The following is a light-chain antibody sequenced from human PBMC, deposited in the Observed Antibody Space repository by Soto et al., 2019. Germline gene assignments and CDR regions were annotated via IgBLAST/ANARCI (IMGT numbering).Light chain of an antibody. CDR2: EVS. V-gene: IGLV2-14*01. Sequence: QSALTQPASVSGSPGQSITISCTGTSSDVGNYNYVSWYQQHPAKAPKLMIFEVSNRPSGVSNRFSGSKSGNTASLTISGLQAADEAEYYCSSYTGSSTNTVVFGGGTKLTVL. J-gene: IGLJ2*01. CDR3: SSYTGSSTNTVV. CDR1: SSDVGNYNY.